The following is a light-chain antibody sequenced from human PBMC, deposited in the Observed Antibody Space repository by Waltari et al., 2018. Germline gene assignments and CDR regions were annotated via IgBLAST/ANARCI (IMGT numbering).Light chain of an antibody. CDR3: QQYKSFPWT. CDR2: KAS. Sequence: DIQMTQSPSTLSASVGYRVTITCRASQTISSWLAWYQQKPGKAPKLLIQKASNLENGVPSRFSGSGSGTEFTLTISSLQPDDFATYSCQQYKSFPWTFGQGTKVEVK. V-gene: IGKV1-5*03. CDR1: QTISSW. J-gene: IGKJ1*01.